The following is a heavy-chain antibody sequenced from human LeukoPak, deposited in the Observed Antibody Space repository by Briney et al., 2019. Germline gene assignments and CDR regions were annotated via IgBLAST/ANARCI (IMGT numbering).Heavy chain of an antibody. D-gene: IGHD3-22*01. CDR2: ISGSGGST. V-gene: IGHV3-23*01. J-gene: IGHJ3*02. Sequence: GGSLRLSCAASGFTFSSYAMSWVRQAPGKGLEWVSAISGSGGSTYYADSVKGRFTISRDNSKNTLYLQMNSLRAEDTAVYYCAKVRLTYYYDSSGPLWAFDIWGQGTMVTVSS. CDR1: GFTFSSYA. CDR3: AKVRLTYYYDSSGPLWAFDI.